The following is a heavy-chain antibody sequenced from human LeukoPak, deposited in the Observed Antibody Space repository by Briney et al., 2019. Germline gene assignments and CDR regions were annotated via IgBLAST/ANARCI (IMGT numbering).Heavy chain of an antibody. CDR3: ARAEAAMGYFDY. J-gene: IGHJ4*02. CDR1: GYTFTSYD. D-gene: IGHD5-18*01. Sequence: GASVKVSCKASGYTFTSYDINWVRQATGQGLEWMGWMNPNSGNTGYARKFQGRVTMTRNTSISTAYMELSSLRPEDTAVYYCARAEAAMGYFDYWGQGTLVTVSS. CDR2: MNPNSGNT. V-gene: IGHV1-8*01.